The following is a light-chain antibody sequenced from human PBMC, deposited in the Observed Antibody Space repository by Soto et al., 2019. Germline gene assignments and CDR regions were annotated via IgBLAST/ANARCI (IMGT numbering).Light chain of an antibody. CDR2: DVT. CDR3: CSYTSSTSFY. J-gene: IGLJ1*01. Sequence: QSVLTQPASRSGSPGQSITISCNGTSSDVGGYNYVSWYRQHPGKAPKLMIYDVTNRPSGVSNRFSGSKSGNTASLTISRLQAEDEADYYCCSYTSSTSFYFGTGTKVTVL. V-gene: IGLV2-14*01. CDR1: SSDVGGYNY.